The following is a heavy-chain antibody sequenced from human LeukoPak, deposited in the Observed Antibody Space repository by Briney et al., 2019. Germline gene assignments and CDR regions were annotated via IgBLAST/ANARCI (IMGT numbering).Heavy chain of an antibody. CDR2: IIPSFSIA. D-gene: IGHD2-15*01. V-gene: IGHV1-69*04. Sequence: SVKVSCTASGGTFSSYAMSWMRQAPGQGLEWMGRIIPSFSIANYAQKFQGRVTITADKSTSTAYMELSSLRSEDTAVYYCARTYCSGGSCYDLPYYYYYGMDVWGQGTTVTVSS. CDR1: GGTFSSYA. J-gene: IGHJ6*02. CDR3: ARTYCSGGSCYDLPYYYYYGMDV.